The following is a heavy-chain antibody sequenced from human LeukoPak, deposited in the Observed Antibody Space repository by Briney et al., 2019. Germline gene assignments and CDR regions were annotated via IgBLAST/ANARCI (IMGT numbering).Heavy chain of an antibody. CDR1: GFTFNNAW. J-gene: IGHJ4*02. CDR2: INYKTNAGIA. D-gene: IGHD3-10*01. CDR3: TTDREVRGVIMRY. V-gene: IGHV3-15*01. Sequence: GGSLRLSCAVSGFTFNNAWMSWVRQAPGKGLEWLGRINYKTNAGIADYAAPVKGRFTISRDDSKNTLYLQMNSLKTEDTAVYYCTTDREVRGVIMRYWGQGTLVTVSS.